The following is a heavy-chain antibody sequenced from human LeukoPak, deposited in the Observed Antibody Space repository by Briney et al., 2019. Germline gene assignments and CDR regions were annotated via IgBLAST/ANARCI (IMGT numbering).Heavy chain of an antibody. V-gene: IGHV3-53*01. CDR1: GFTVSSNS. Sequence: PGGSLRLSCTVSGFTVSSNSMSWVRQAPGKGLECVSFIYSDNTHYSDSVKGRFTISRYNAKNSLYLQMNSLRAEDTAVYYCARVLVVLVPAAMDYWGQGTLVTVSS. J-gene: IGHJ4*02. CDR3: ARVLVVLVPAAMDY. CDR2: IYSDNT. D-gene: IGHD2-2*01.